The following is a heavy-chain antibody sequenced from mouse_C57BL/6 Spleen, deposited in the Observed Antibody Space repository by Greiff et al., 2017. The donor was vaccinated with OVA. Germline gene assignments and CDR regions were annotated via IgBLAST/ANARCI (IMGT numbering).Heavy chain of an antibody. V-gene: IGHV5-6*01. J-gene: IGHJ3*01. D-gene: IGHD4-1*01. CDR3: ARGGTGTAY. CDR2: ISSGGSYT. Sequence: VQLPQSGGDLVKPGGSLKLSCAASGFTFSSYGMSWVRQTPDKRLEWVATISSGGSYTYYPDSVKGRFTISRDNAKNTLYLQMSSLKSEDTAMYYCARGGTGTAYWGQGTLVTVSA. CDR1: GFTFSSYG.